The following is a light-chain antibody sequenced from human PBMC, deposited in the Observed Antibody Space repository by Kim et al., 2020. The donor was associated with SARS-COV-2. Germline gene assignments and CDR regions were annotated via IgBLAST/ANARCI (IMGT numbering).Light chain of an antibody. CDR3: QQYLSTPLT. CDR1: KSVLYSSNNKNY. J-gene: IGKJ4*01. Sequence: ANINCKSSKSVLYSSNNKNYLSWYQQKPGQPPKLLIYWASVRDSGVPDRFSGSGSGTDFTLTISGLQAEDVAVYYCQQYLSTPLTFGGGTKVDIK. CDR2: WAS. V-gene: IGKV4-1*01.